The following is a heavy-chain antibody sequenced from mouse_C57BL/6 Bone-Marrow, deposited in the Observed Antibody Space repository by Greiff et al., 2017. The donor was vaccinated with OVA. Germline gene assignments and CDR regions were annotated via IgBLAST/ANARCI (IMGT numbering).Heavy chain of an antibody. Sequence: VQLQQSGAELVRPGASVKLSCTASGFNIKDDYMHWVKQRPEQGLEWIGWIDPENGDTEYASKFQGKATITADTSSNTAYLQLSSLTSEDTAVYYCTLIYYGATWGQGTTLTVSS. D-gene: IGHD2-1*01. CDR1: GFNIKDDY. CDR3: TLIYYGAT. CDR2: IDPENGDT. J-gene: IGHJ2*01. V-gene: IGHV14-4*01.